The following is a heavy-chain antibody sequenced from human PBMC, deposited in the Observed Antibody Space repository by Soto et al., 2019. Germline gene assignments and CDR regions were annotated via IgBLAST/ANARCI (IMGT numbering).Heavy chain of an antibody. V-gene: IGHV1-69*08. CDR2: IIPTLGIA. CDR1: GGTFSSYT. CDR3: ARDARSSFDWFDP. J-gene: IGHJ5*02. Sequence: QVQLVQSGAEVKKPGSSVKVSCKASGGTFSSYTISWVRQAPGQGLEWMGRIIPTLGIANYAQKFQGRVTINADKSTSTADMELSSLRSEDTAVYYCARDARSSFDWFDPWGQGTLVTVSS.